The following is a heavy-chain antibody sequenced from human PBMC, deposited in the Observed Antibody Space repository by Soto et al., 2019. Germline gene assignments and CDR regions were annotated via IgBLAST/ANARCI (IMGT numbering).Heavy chain of an antibody. CDR2: IYYSGTT. CDR1: GGSISSGDYY. CDR3: ARALIQLWPHYYYGMDV. D-gene: IGHD5-18*01. J-gene: IGHJ6*02. Sequence: TLSLTCTVSGGSISSGDYYWSWIRQSPGKGLEWIGYIYYSGTTYYNPSLKSRVTISVDTSKNQFSLKLSSVTAADTAVYYCARALIQLWPHYYYGMDVWGQGTTVTVSS. V-gene: IGHV4-30-4*01.